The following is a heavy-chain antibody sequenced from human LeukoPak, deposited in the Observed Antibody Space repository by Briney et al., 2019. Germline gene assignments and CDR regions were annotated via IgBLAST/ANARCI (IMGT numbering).Heavy chain of an antibody. CDR2: ISSSGSTI. CDR1: GFTFSSYE. CDR3: ARDHGDYYYGMDV. V-gene: IGHV3-48*03. Sequence: PGGSLRLSCAASGFTFSSYEMNWVRKAPGKGLEWVSYISSSGSTIYYADSVKGRFTISRDNAKNSLYLQMNSLRAEDTAVYYCARDHGDYYYGMDVWGQGTTVTVSS. J-gene: IGHJ6*02. D-gene: IGHD4-17*01.